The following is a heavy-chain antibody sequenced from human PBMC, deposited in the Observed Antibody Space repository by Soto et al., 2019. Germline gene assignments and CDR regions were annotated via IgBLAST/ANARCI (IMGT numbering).Heavy chain of an antibody. V-gene: IGHV1-8*01. CDR1: GYTFTSYD. CDR2: VSPNSGYT. Sequence: QVQLVQSGAEVKKPGASVKVSCQASGYTFTSYDINWVRQAPGQGLEWMGWVSPNSGYTAYAQRFQGRVTMTRDKSISTADMELTSLGSDDTAVYYCARGAAVTGDFWGQGTLVTVSS. CDR3: ARGAAVTGDF. D-gene: IGHD2-21*02. J-gene: IGHJ4*02.